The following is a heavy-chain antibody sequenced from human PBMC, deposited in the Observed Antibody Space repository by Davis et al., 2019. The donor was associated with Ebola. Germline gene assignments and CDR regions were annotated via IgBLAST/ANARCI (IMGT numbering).Heavy chain of an antibody. J-gene: IGHJ4*02. V-gene: IGHV3-23*01. CDR3: AKDDRSHYDILTG. CDR1: GFTVSSNY. CDR2: ISGSGGNT. D-gene: IGHD3-9*01. Sequence: GESLKISCAASGFTVSSNYMSWVRQAPGEGLEWVSTISGSGGNTYYADSVKGRLTISRDNSKNTLYLQMNSLRAEDTAVYYCAKDDRSHYDILTGWGQGTLVTVSS.